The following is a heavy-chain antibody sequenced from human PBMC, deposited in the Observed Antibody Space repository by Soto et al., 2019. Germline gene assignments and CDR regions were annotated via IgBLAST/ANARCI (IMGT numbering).Heavy chain of an antibody. J-gene: IGHJ3*02. CDR3: ARVRVTSYYDYVWGSYRYSEDDAFDI. V-gene: IGHV1-18*04. Sequence: QVQLVQSGAEVKKPGASVKVSCKASGYTFTSYGISWVRQAPGQGLEWMGWISAYNGNTNYAQKFQGRVTMTRDTSISTAYMELSRLRSDDTAVYYCARVRVTSYYDYVWGSYRYSEDDAFDIWGQGTMVTVSS. CDR1: GYTFTSYG. CDR2: ISAYNGNT. D-gene: IGHD3-16*02.